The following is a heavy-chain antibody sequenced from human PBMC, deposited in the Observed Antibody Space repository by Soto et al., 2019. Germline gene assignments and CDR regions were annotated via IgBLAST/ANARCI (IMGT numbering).Heavy chain of an antibody. CDR3: ASSVIVGATYYFDY. V-gene: IGHV1-69*05. D-gene: IGHD1-26*01. CDR2: IIPILGTA. CDR1: GGTYSSYA. J-gene: IGHJ4*02. Sequence: QVQLVQSGAAVKKPGSSVKVSCKASGGTYSSYAISCVRRAPGQGLEWMGGIIPILGTANYAQQFQGRVTITPDESTSTAYMELSSLRSEDTAVYYCASSVIVGATYYFDYFGQGPLVTVSS.